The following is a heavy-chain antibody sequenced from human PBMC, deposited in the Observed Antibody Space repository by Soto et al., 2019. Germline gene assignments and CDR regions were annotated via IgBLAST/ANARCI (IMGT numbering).Heavy chain of an antibody. J-gene: IGHJ6*02. CDR1: GFTFSSYA. CDR2: ISYDGSNK. D-gene: IGHD5-18*01. Sequence: GGSLRLSCAASGFTFSSYAMHWVRQAPGKGLEWVAVISYDGSNKYYADSVKGRFTISRDNSKNTLYLQMNGLRAEDTAVYYCARDRSYGFFYYGMDVWGQGTTVTVSS. V-gene: IGHV3-30-3*01. CDR3: ARDRSYGFFYYGMDV.